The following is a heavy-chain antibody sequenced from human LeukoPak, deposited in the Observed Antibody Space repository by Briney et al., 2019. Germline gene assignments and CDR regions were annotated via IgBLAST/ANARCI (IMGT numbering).Heavy chain of an antibody. CDR3: ARGRVAAAEIDY. Sequence: SETLSLTCTVSGGSISSSSYYWGWIRQPPGKGLEWIGSIYYSGSTYYNPSLKSRVTISVDTSKNQFSLKLSSVTAADTAVYYCARGRVAAAEIDYWGQGTLVTVSS. D-gene: IGHD6-13*01. V-gene: IGHV4-39*01. J-gene: IGHJ4*02. CDR2: IYYSGST. CDR1: GGSISSSSYY.